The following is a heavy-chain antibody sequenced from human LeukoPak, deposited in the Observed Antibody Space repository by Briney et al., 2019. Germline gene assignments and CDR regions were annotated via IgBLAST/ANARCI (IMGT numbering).Heavy chain of an antibody. J-gene: IGHJ4*02. CDR2: MNPNSGNT. Sequence: GASVKVSCKAFGYTFTSNYMHWVRQATGQGLEWMGWMNPNSGNTGYAQKFQGRVTMTRNTSISTAYMELSSLRSEDTAVYYCARGGIFKVDYWGQGTLVTVSS. V-gene: IGHV1-8*02. CDR1: GYTFTSNY. CDR3: ARGGIFKVDY. D-gene: IGHD3-3*02.